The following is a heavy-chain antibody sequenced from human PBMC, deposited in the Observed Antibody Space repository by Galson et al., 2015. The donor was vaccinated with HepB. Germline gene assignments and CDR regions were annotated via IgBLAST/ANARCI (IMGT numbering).Heavy chain of an antibody. CDR3: ATETGFMVTKYYYYGMDV. CDR2: FDPEDGET. J-gene: IGHJ6*02. V-gene: IGHV1-24*01. Sequence: SVKVSCKVSGYTLTDLSMHWVRQAPGKGLEWMGGFDPEDGETIYAQKFQGRVTMTEDTSTDTAYMELSSLRSEDTAVYYCATETGFMVTKYYYYGMDVWGQGTTVTVSS. D-gene: IGHD5-18*01. CDR1: GYTLTDLS.